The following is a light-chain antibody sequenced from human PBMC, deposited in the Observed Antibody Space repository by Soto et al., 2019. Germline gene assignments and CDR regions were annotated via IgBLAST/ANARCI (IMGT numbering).Light chain of an antibody. Sequence: DIVMTQSPDSLAVSLGERATINCKSSQSVLYSSNNKNYLAWYQQKPGQPPKLLIYWASTRESGVPDRFSGSGSGTDFTLTISSVEAEDVAVYYCQKDFRTPYTFGRGTKLEIK. CDR2: WAS. V-gene: IGKV4-1*01. CDR1: QSVLYSSNNKNY. J-gene: IGKJ2*01. CDR3: QKDFRTPYT.